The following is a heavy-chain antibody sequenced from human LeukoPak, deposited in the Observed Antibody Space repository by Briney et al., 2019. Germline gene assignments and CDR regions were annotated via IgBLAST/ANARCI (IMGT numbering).Heavy chain of an antibody. CDR3: AREHHEYPFDY. CDR1: GFTFSSYS. J-gene: IGHJ4*02. D-gene: IGHD1-14*01. V-gene: IGHV3-21*01. CDR2: ISSSSSYI. Sequence: GGSLRLSCAASGFTFSSYSLNWVRQAPGKGLEWVSSISSSSSYIYYADSVKGRFTISRDNAKGSLYLQMNSLRAEDTAVYYCAREHHEYPFDYWGQGTLVTVSS.